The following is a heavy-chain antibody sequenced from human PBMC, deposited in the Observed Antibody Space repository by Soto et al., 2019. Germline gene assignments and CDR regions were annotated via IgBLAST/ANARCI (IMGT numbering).Heavy chain of an antibody. J-gene: IGHJ5*02. CDR3: ARDIAVAGTDWFDP. CDR2: IYYSGST. Sequence: SETLSLTCTVSGGSISSGDYYWSWIRQPPGKGLEWIGYIYYSGSTYYNPSLKSRVTISVDTSKNQFSLKLSSVTAADTAVYYCARDIAVAGTDWFDPWGQGTPVTAPQ. CDR1: GGSISSGDYY. D-gene: IGHD6-19*01. V-gene: IGHV4-30-4*01.